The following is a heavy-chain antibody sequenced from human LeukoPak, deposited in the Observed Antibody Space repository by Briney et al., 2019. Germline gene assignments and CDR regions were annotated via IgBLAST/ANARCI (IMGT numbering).Heavy chain of an antibody. V-gene: IGHV3-21*06. CDR2: ISTSSSYI. J-gene: IGHJ4*02. D-gene: IGHD1-1*01. CDR3: ARVPRSNWNEY. Sequence: GGSLRLSCAASGFTFSSYSMNWVRQAPGKGLEWVSSISTSSSYIYYADSVKGRFTVSRDNAKNSLYLQMNSLRAEDTAVYYCARVPRSNWNEYWGQGTLVTVSS. CDR1: GFTFSSYS.